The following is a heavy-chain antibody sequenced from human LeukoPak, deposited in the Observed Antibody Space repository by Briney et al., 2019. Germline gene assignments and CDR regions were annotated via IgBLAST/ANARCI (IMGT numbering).Heavy chain of an antibody. CDR3: ARGGSYCDSSGYYLLDY. Sequence: SETLSLTCSVSGGSISSYYWSWIRQPPGKGLEWIGYIYYSGSANYNPSLKSRVTISVDTSKNQFSLKLSSVTAADTAVYYCARGGSYCDSSGYYLLDYWGQGTLVTVSS. CDR1: GGSISSYY. CDR2: IYYSGSA. J-gene: IGHJ4*02. V-gene: IGHV4-59*12. D-gene: IGHD3-22*01.